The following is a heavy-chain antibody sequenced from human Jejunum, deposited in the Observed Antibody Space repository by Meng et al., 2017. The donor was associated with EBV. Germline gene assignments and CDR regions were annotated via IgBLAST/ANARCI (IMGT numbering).Heavy chain of an antibody. CDR3: TKDVGVVLFDY. CDR2: ISNSGGNT. V-gene: IGHV3-23*01. J-gene: IGHJ4*02. D-gene: IGHD2-8*01. CDR1: GFTFSDYA. Sequence: EWQRLDAGGGLVQPGGSLRLSCVASGFTFSDYAMSWVRQAPRKGLEWVSTISNSGGNTHYADSVKGRFTISRDNSKNTLYLQMNSLRAEDTAVYYCTKDVGVVLFDYWGQGTLVTVSS.